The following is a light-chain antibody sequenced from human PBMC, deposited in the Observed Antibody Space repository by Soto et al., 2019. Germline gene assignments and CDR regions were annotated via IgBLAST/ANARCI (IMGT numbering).Light chain of an antibody. V-gene: IGLV2-14*01. Sequence: QSAVTQPASVSVSPGQSSTIFCIGTSSDIGPYKYVSWYQQHPDKAPKLILYEVTNRPSGASDRCSGSKSGNAAFLTIYGLQAEDEADYYCSSYSSSATPYVFGTGTKVTVL. CDR2: EVT. CDR3: SSYSSSATPYV. J-gene: IGLJ1*01. CDR1: SSDIGPYKY.